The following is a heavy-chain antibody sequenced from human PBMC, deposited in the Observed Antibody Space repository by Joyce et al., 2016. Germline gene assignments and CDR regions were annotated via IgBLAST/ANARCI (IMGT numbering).Heavy chain of an antibody. CDR2: MSPNSGNT. Sequence: QVQLVQSGAEMKKPGASVKVSCKASGYTFTNYDLNWVRQATGQGLEWMGWMSPNSGNTDSAQKFQGRVTRNRNTSISTAYMELSSLKSEDTAVYYCARGRVYYYYGMDIWGQGTTVTVSS. CDR1: GYTFTNYD. V-gene: IGHV1-8*01. CDR3: ARGRVYYYYGMDI. J-gene: IGHJ6*02.